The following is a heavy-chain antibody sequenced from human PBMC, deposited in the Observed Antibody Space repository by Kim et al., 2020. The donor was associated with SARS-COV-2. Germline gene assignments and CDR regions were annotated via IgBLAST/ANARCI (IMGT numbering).Heavy chain of an antibody. J-gene: IGHJ4*02. CDR3: ASEDCSDSTCYN. CDR2: ISTSSDR. D-gene: IGHD2-15*01. CDR1: GFAFSSFN. Sequence: GGSLRLSCAASGFAFSSFNMNWVRQAPGKGLEWVSSISTSSDRFYADSVKGRFTISSDNAQNLLYLQMNSLRAEDTAIYYCASEDCSDSTCYNWGQGALVTVSS. V-gene: IGHV3-21*01.